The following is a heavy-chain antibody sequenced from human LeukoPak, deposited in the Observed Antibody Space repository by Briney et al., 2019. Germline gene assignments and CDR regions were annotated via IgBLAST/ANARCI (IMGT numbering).Heavy chain of an antibody. J-gene: IGHJ5*02. V-gene: IGHV1-24*01. CDR2: FDPEDGET. CDR3: ATVAYYDSSGYYSWFDA. Sequence: ASVKVSCKVSGYTLTELSMHWVRQPPGKGLEWMGGFDPEDGETIYAQKFQGRVTMTEDTSTDTAYMELSSLRSEDTAVYYCATVAYYDSSGYYSWFDAWGQGTLVTVSS. D-gene: IGHD3-22*01. CDR1: GYTLTELS.